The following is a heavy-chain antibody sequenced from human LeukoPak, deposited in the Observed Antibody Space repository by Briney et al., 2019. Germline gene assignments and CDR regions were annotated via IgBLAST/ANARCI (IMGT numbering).Heavy chain of an antibody. V-gene: IGHV1-2*04. CDR3: ARYPRGVVNYYYYYMDV. CDR2: INPNSGGT. D-gene: IGHD3-3*01. J-gene: IGHJ6*03. Sequence: ASVKVSCKASGYTFTGYYMHWVRQAPGQGLEWMGWINPNSGGTNYAQKFQGWVTMTRDTSISTAYMELSRLRSDDTAVYYCARYPRGVVNYYYYYMDVWGKGTTVTVSS. CDR1: GYTFTGYY.